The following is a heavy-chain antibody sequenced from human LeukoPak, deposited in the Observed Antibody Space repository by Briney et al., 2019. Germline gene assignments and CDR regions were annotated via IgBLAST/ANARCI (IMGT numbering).Heavy chain of an antibody. Sequence: PGGSLRLSCAASGFSFYDFVMHWVRQAPGKGLEWVSGINWTSAIIRYADSVKGRFTISRDNAKNSLYLQMNSLRPEDTAFYYCARGPDYRFDRWGQGTLVTVSS. D-gene: IGHD4/OR15-4a*01. V-gene: IGHV3-9*01. CDR2: INWTSAII. CDR1: GFSFYDFV. J-gene: IGHJ4*02. CDR3: ARGPDYRFDR.